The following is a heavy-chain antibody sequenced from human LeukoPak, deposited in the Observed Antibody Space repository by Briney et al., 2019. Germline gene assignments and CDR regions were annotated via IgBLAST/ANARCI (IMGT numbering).Heavy chain of an antibody. CDR1: GYTFTGYH. D-gene: IGHD3-9*01. Sequence: ASVKVSCKASGYTFTGYHMHWVRQAPGQGLVWMGWINPNNGGTNYAQKFQGRVTMTRDTSISTAYMELSSLRSDDTAVYYCGRVRAAVLYFYGMDVWGQGTAVTVS. V-gene: IGHV1-2*02. CDR2: INPNNGGT. J-gene: IGHJ6*02. CDR3: GRVRAAVLYFYGMDV.